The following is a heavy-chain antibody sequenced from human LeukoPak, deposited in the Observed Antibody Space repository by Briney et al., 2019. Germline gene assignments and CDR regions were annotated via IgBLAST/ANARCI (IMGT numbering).Heavy chain of an antibody. CDR3: AREDDWNQLFDY. D-gene: IGHD1-1*01. J-gene: IGHJ4*02. CDR1: GGSISSYY. V-gene: IGHV4-59*01. CDR2: IYYSGST. Sequence: SETLSLTCTVSGGSISSYYWSWIRQPPGKGLEWIGYIYYSGSTNYNPSLKSRVTISVDTSKNQFSLKLSSVTAADTAVYYCAREDDWNQLFDYWGQGTLVTVSP.